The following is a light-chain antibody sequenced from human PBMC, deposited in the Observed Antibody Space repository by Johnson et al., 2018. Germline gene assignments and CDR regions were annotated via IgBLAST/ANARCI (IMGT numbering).Light chain of an antibody. V-gene: IGLV1-51*02. CDR1: SSNIGNNY. Sequence: QSVLTQPPSVSAAPGQKVNISCSGSSSNIGNNYVSWYQQLPGTAPKFLIYENNKRPSGIPDRFSGYKSGTSATLGITGLQTGDEADYYCVTWESSLSAGKVFGTGTKVTFL. CDR2: ENN. J-gene: IGLJ1*01. CDR3: VTWESSLSAGKV.